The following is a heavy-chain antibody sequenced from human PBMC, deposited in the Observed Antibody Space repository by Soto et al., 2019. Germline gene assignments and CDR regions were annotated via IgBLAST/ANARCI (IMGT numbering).Heavy chain of an antibody. V-gene: IGHV3-13*01. D-gene: IGHD3-16*01. CDR3: ARGTGGSYLQNCPKLDY. J-gene: IGHJ4*01. Sequence: GGSLRLSCVVSGFTFSDYDMFWVRQATGKGLEWVSGIGIAGDTYYPDFAEGRFTISRENAKNSLHLQMNSLGAGDTAVYFCARGTGGSYLQNCPKLDYGGHGTVVTVS. CDR2: IGIAGDT. CDR1: GFTFSDYD.